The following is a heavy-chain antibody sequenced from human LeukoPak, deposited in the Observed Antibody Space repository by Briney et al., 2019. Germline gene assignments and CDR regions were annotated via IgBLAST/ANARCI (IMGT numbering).Heavy chain of an antibody. CDR1: GVSISGYY. Sequence: SETLSLTCSVSGVSISGYYWSWIRQPPGKGLESIGYIYYSGSTNYNPSLKSRVTMSVDTSKNHFSLKLSSVTAADTAVYYCARYGLAYTYDFWGQGTLVTVPS. CDR2: IYYSGST. CDR3: ARYGLAYTYDF. J-gene: IGHJ4*02. D-gene: IGHD3-16*01. V-gene: IGHV4-59*01.